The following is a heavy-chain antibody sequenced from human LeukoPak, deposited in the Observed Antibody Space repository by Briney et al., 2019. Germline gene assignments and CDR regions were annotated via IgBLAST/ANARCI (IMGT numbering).Heavy chain of an antibody. J-gene: IGHJ4*02. CDR3: ARDTGRYCSGGSCYPNY. CDR1: GHTFTGYY. D-gene: IGHD2-15*01. CDR2: INPNSGGT. Sequence: ASVKVSCKASGHTFTGYYMHWVRQAPGQGLEWMGRINPNSGGTNYAQKFQGRVTMTRDTSISTAYMELSRLRSDDTAVYYCARDTGRYCSGGSCYPNYWGQGTLVTVSS. V-gene: IGHV1-2*06.